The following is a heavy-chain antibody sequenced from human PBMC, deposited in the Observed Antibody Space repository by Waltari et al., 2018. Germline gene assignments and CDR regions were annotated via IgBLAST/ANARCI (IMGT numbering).Heavy chain of an antibody. J-gene: IGHJ6*03. V-gene: IGHV4-39*07. CDR3: ARIVVPAYYYYYMDV. CDR2: IYYSGST. Sequence: QLQLQESGPGLVKPSETLSLTCTVSGGSISSSSYYWGWIRQPPGKGLEGIGNIYYSGSTYYNPSLKSRVTISVDTSKNQFSLKLSSVTAADTAVYYCARIVVPAYYYYYMDVWGKGTTVTISS. CDR1: GGSISSSSYY. D-gene: IGHD2-2*01.